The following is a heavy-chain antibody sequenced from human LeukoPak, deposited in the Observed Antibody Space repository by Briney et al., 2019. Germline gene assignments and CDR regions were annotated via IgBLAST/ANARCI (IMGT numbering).Heavy chain of an antibody. Sequence: PGGSLRLSCAASGFTFSSYAMHWVRQAPGKGLEWVAVISYDGSNKYYADSVKGRFTISRDNSKHTLYMQMNSLRAEDTAPYYCAKEVLDNNWITIDYWGQGTLVTVSS. CDR3: AKEVLDNNWITIDY. V-gene: IGHV3-30*04. CDR1: GFTFSSYA. J-gene: IGHJ4*02. CDR2: ISYDGSNK. D-gene: IGHD1-1*01.